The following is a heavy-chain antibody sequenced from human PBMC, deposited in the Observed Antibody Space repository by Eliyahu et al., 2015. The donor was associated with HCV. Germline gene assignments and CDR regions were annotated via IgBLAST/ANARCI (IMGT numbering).Heavy chain of an antibody. D-gene: IGHD4-11*01. CDR2: IISYSTTI. V-gene: IGHV3-48*02. CDR1: GFNFGGFS. CDR3: ARGRGSTDYTLHSFDV. Sequence: EVQLVESGGGMVQPGGSLXLSCAASGFNFGGFSMNWVRQAPGKGLGWVSYIISYSTTIYYADSVKGRFTISRDNAKNSLYLQMNSLRDEDTAVYYCARGRGSTDYTLHSFDVWGQGTMVTVSS. J-gene: IGHJ3*01.